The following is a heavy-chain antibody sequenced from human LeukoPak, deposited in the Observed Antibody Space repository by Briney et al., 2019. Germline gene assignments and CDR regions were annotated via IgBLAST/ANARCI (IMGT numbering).Heavy chain of an antibody. CDR1: GFMFSNYP. CDR3: AMVSSTRNY. D-gene: IGHD1-14*01. CDR2: VGGGAST. V-gene: IGHV3-23*01. J-gene: IGHJ4*02. Sequence: GGSLRLSCVASGFMFSNYPMSWVRQAPGKGLEWVSAVGGGASTYYADSVKGRFTISRDNSKYTLSLQMSSLRAEDTAVYYCAMVSSTRNYWGQGALVIVSS.